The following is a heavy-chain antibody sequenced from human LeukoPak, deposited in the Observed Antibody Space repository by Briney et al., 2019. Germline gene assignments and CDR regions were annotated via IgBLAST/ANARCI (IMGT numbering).Heavy chain of an antibody. D-gene: IGHD3-16*02. CDR2: ISWNSGSI. CDR1: GFTFDDYA. CDR3: AKAVYDYVWGSYLDY. V-gene: IGHV3-9*01. Sequence: GGSLRLSCAASGFTFDDYAMHWVRQAPGKGLEWVSGISWNSGSIGYADSVKGRFTISRDNAENSLYLQMNSLRAEDTALYYCAKAVYDYVWGSYLDYWGQGTLVTVSS. J-gene: IGHJ4*02.